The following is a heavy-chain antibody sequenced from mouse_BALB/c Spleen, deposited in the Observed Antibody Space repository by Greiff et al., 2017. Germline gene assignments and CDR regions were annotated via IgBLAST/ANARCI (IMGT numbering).Heavy chain of an antibody. CDR2: ISSGGGST. V-gene: IGHV5-12-1*01. J-gene: IGHJ4*01. CDR1: GFAFSSYD. Sequence: EVQRVESGGGLVKPGGSLKLSCAASGFAFSSYDMSWVRQTPEKRLEWVAYISSGGGSTYYPDTVKGRFTISRDNAKNTLYLQMSSLKSEDTAMYYCAKYGNYVAMDYWGQGTSVTVSS. CDR3: AKYGNYVAMDY. D-gene: IGHD2-10*02.